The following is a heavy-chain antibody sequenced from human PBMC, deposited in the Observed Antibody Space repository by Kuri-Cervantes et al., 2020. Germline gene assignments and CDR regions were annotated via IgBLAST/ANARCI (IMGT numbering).Heavy chain of an antibody. CDR1: GYSFSQYW. Sequence: GESLKISCQASGYSFSQYWIGWVRQTPGKGLEWIGVVFPGDSDTTYSPSFQGQVTMSVDKSISTAYLQWSSLKASDTATYYCARQGSWGGGATDFDYWGQGTLVTVSS. CDR2: VFPGDSDT. V-gene: IGHV5-51*01. CDR3: ARQGSWGGGATDFDY. J-gene: IGHJ4*02. D-gene: IGHD1-26*01.